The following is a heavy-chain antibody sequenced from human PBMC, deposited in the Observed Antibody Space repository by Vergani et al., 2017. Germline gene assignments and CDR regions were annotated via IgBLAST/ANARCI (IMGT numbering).Heavy chain of an antibody. CDR1: GYTFTSYA. V-gene: IGHV1-3*01. Sequence: QVQLVQSGAEVKKPGASVKVSCKASGYTFTSYAMHWVRQAPGQRLEWMGWINAGNGNTKYSQKFQGRVTITRDTSASTAYMELSSLRSEDTAGYYCARADRYAAVDYWGQGTLVTVSS. CDR2: INAGNGNT. CDR3: ARADRYAAVDY. D-gene: IGHD3-9*01. J-gene: IGHJ4*02.